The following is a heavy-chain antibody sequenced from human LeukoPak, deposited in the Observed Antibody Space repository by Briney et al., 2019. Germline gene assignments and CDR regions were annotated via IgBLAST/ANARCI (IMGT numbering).Heavy chain of an antibody. CDR2: INPNSGGT. D-gene: IGHD3-16*01. CDR1: GYTFTGYY. CDR3: AREIGMGAFDYYYYGMDV. J-gene: IGHJ6*02. Sequence: ASVKVSCKASGYTFTGYYMHWVRQAPGQGLEWMGWINPNSGGTNYAQKFQGWVTMTRDTSNSTAYMELSRLRSDDTAVYYCAREIGMGAFDYYYYGMDVWGQGTTVTVSS. V-gene: IGHV1-2*04.